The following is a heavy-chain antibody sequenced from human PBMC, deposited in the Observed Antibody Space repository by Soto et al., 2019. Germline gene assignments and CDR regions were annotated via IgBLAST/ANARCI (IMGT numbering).Heavy chain of an antibody. J-gene: IGHJ5*02. CDR3: ARGLRGRGVYGDYRRGWFDP. Sequence: QVQLQQWGAGLLKPSETLSLTCAVYGGSFSGYYWSWIRQPPGKGLEWIGEINHSGRTNYNPSLKSRVTISVDTSKNQFSLKLSSVTAADTAVYYCARGLRGRGVYGDYRRGWFDPWGQGTLVTVSS. CDR1: GGSFSGYY. CDR2: INHSGRT. V-gene: IGHV4-34*01. D-gene: IGHD4-17*01.